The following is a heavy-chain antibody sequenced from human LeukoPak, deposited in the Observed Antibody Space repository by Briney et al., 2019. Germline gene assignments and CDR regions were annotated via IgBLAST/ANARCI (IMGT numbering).Heavy chain of an antibody. Sequence: SETLSLTCTVSGGSISSHYWSWIRQPPGRGLEWIGYIYYSGTTNYNPSLKSRVTITFDTSKNQFSLKLSSVTAADTAVYYCARGLTYYDILTAYYTFPYFDYWGQGTLVTVSS. CDR3: ARGLTYYDILTAYYTFPYFDY. CDR2: IYYSGTT. V-gene: IGHV4-59*11. D-gene: IGHD3-9*01. CDR1: GGSISSHY. J-gene: IGHJ4*02.